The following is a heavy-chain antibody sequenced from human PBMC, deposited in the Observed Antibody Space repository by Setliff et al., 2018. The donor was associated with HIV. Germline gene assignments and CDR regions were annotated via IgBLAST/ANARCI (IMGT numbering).Heavy chain of an antibody. J-gene: IGHJ4*02. Sequence: ASVKVSCKASGYTFTSYGISWVRQAPGQGLEWMGWISAYNGNTNYAQKLQGRVTMTTDTSTSTAYTELRSLRSDDTAVYYCAREGIERYQYYNFWSGYYTPDYWGQGTLVTSPQ. D-gene: IGHD3-3*01. CDR2: ISAYNGNT. CDR1: GYTFTSYG. CDR3: AREGIERYQYYNFWSGYYTPDY. V-gene: IGHV1-18*01.